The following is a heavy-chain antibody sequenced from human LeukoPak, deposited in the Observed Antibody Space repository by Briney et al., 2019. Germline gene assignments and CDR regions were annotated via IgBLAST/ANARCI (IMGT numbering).Heavy chain of an antibody. J-gene: IGHJ4*02. CDR3: ARVYTSSSRTFDY. D-gene: IGHD6-6*01. Sequence: GGSLRLSCAASGFTFSDHYMDWVRQAPGKGLEWVARIRKKTNSYTTGYAASVKGRFTISRDDSRNSLYLQMNSLKTEDTAVYYCARVYTSSSRTFDYWGQGTLVTVSS. CDR1: GFTFSDHY. CDR2: IRKKTNSYTT. V-gene: IGHV3-72*01.